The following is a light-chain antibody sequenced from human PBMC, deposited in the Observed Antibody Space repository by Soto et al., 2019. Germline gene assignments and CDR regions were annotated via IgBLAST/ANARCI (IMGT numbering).Light chain of an antibody. CDR1: QTISSW. CDR3: QHYNSYSEA. CDR2: KAS. V-gene: IGKV1-5*03. Sequence: IHMTQSPSTVSGSVGDRVTISCRASQTISSWLAWYQQKPGKAPKLLIYKASTLKSGVPSRFSGSGSGTEFTLTISSLQPDDFATYYCQHYNSYSEAFGQGTKVDI. J-gene: IGKJ1*01.